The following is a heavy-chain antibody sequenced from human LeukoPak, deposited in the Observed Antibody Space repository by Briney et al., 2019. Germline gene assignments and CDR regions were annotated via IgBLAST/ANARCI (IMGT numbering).Heavy chain of an antibody. CDR1: GYSFTYYA. CDR2: ITPGNGDI. Sequence: ASVKVSCEASGYSFTYYAMHWVRQAPGQRLEWMGWITPGNGDIRYSQEFQGRVTITGDTSASTAYMELSSLRSEDTALYYCARGSSSTYYYYGMDVWGQGTTVTVSS. J-gene: IGHJ6*02. D-gene: IGHD6-13*01. V-gene: IGHV1-3*01. CDR3: ARGSSSTYYYYGMDV.